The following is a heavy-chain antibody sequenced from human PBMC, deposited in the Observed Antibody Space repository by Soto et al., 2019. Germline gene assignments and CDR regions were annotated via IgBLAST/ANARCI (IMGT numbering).Heavy chain of an antibody. CDR2: ISYDGSNK. V-gene: IGHV3-30-3*01. J-gene: IGHJ3*02. CDR3: ARDTARISVAFDI. D-gene: IGHD5-18*01. Sequence: PGGSLRLSCAASGFTFSSYAMHWVRQAPGKGLEWVAVISYDGSNKYYADSVKGRFTISRDNSKNTLYLQMNSLRAEDTAVYYCARDTARISVAFDIWGQGTMVTVSS. CDR1: GFTFSSYA.